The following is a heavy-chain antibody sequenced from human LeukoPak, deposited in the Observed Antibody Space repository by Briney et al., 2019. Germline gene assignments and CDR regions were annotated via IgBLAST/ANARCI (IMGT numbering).Heavy chain of an antibody. CDR3: ARGFEVAGDFDY. CDR1: GDSFTDYY. D-gene: IGHD6-19*01. Sequence: GASVKVSCKASGDSFTDYYMHWVRQAPGQGLEWMGWMNPNSGNTGYAQKFQGRVTMTRNTSISTAYMELSSLRSEDTAVYYCARGFEVAGDFDYWGQGTLVTVSS. V-gene: IGHV1-8*02. J-gene: IGHJ4*02. CDR2: MNPNSGNT.